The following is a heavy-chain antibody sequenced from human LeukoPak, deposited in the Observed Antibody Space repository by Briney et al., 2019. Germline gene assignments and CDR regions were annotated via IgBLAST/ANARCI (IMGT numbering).Heavy chain of an antibody. J-gene: IGHJ4*02. Sequence: SETLSLTCTVSGGSISSSSYYWSWIRQPPGKGLEWIGYIYYSGSTNYNPSLKSRVTISVDTSKNQFSLKLSSVTAADTAVYYCARGVYYYDSSGYLTSFDYWGQGTLVTVSS. D-gene: IGHD3-22*01. CDR2: IYYSGST. CDR3: ARGVYYYDSSGYLTSFDY. V-gene: IGHV4-61*01. CDR1: GGSISSSSYY.